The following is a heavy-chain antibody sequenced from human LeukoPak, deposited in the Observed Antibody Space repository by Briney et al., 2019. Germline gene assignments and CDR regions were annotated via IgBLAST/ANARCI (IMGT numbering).Heavy chain of an antibody. CDR2: IIPILGIA. J-gene: IGHJ4*02. V-gene: IGHV1-69*04. CDR3: GRDPAAAGTGGGY. Sequence: ASVKVCCKASGGTFSSYAISWVRQAPGQGLEWMGRIIPILGIANYAQKFQGRVTITADKSTSTAYMELSSLRSEDTAVYYCGRDPAAAGTGGGYWGQGTLVTVSS. D-gene: IGHD6-13*01. CDR1: GGTFSSYA.